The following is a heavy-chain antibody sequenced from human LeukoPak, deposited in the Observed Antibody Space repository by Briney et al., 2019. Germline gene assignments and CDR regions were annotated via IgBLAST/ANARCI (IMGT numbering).Heavy chain of an antibody. V-gene: IGHV3-23*01. D-gene: IGHD3-16*01. J-gene: IGHJ2*01. CDR1: GFTFSSYL. CDR2: ITGNGATT. Sequence: GGSLRLSCAASGFTFSSYLTSWVRQAPGKGLEWVSSITGNGATTQYADSVKGRFTISRDNSKNTVYLQMSSLGAEDTAIYYCAKDGDTTALYFFWYFDLWGRGTLVTVSS. CDR3: AKDGDTTALYFFWYFDL.